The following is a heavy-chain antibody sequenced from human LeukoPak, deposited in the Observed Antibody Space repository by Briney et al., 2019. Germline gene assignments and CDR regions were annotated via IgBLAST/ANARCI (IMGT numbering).Heavy chain of an antibody. CDR3: ARGRAAAFDI. CDR1: GDSVSSNSVA. CDR2: TYYRSKWYN. V-gene: IGHV6-1*01. D-gene: IGHD3-10*01. Sequence: SQTLSLTCAISGDSVSSNSVAWNWIRQSPSRGLEWLGRTYYRSKWYNDYAVSVKSRITINPDTSENQFSLQLNSVTPEDTALYYCARGRAAAFDIWDLGSMVTVSS. J-gene: IGHJ3*02.